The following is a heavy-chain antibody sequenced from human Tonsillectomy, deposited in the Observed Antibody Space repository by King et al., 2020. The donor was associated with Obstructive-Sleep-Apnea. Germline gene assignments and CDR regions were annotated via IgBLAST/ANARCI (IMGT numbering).Heavy chain of an antibody. CDR1: GFTFSSYA. CDR2: ISGGGGST. CDR3: AKGFGEAVGY. V-gene: IGHV3-23*04. J-gene: IGHJ4*02. D-gene: IGHD3-10*01. Sequence: VQLVESGGGLVQPGGSLRLSCAASGFTFSSYAMNWVRQAPGKGLEWVSTISGGGGSTYYADSVKGRFTISRDNSKHTLYLQMNSLTADDTAVYYCAKGFGEAVGYWGQGTLVTVSS.